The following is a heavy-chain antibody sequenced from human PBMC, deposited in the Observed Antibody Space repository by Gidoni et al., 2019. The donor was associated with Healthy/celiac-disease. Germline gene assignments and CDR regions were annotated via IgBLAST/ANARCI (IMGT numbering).Heavy chain of an antibody. D-gene: IGHD6-19*01. CDR3: ARDPGYSSGWSDYFDY. CDR2: ISSSGSTI. V-gene: IGHV3-11*01. CDR1: GFTFSSYY. Sequence: QVQLVASGGGLVKPGVSLRLSCAAAGFTFSSYYMSWSRQALGKGLEWVAYISSSGSTIYYADSVKGRFTISRDNAKNSLYLQMNSVRAEDTAVYYCARDPGYSSGWSDYFDYWGQGTLVTVSS. J-gene: IGHJ4*02.